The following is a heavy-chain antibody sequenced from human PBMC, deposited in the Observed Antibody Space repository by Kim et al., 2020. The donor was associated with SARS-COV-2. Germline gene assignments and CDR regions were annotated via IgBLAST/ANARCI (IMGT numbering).Heavy chain of an antibody. V-gene: IGHV3-49*02. Sequence: TEYSASVKGRFTSSRDDSKSSAYLQMNSLKTEDTAVYYCTRLRGYSYGTYWGQGTLVTVSS. D-gene: IGHD5-18*01. CDR2: T. J-gene: IGHJ4*02. CDR3: TRLRGYSYGTY.